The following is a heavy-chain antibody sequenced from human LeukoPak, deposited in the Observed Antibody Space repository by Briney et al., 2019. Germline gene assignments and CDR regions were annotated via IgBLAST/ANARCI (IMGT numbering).Heavy chain of an antibody. CDR2: ISAYNGNT. V-gene: IGHV1-18*01. Sequence: ASVKVSCKASGYTLTSYGISWVRQAPGQGLEWMGWISAYNGNTNYAQKLQGRVTMTTDTSTSTAYMELRSLRSDDTAVYYCARGGNDYGDYDLWYWGQGTLVTVSS. CDR3: ARGGNDYGDYDLWY. D-gene: IGHD4-17*01. J-gene: IGHJ4*02. CDR1: GYTLTSYG.